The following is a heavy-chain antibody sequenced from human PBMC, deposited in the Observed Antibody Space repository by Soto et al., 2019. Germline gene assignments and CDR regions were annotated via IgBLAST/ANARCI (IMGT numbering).Heavy chain of an antibody. CDR3: ARGPGGVIVNGARGMPHSDAFDI. V-gene: IGHV4-34*01. D-gene: IGHD3-16*02. CDR2: INHSGST. CDR1: GGSFSGYY. J-gene: IGHJ3*02. Sequence: SETLSLTCAVYGGSFSGYYWSWIRQPPGKGLEWIGEINHSGSTNYNPSLKSRVTISVDTSKNQFSLKLSSVTAADTAVYYCARGPGGVIVNGARGMPHSDAFDIWGQGAMVTVSS.